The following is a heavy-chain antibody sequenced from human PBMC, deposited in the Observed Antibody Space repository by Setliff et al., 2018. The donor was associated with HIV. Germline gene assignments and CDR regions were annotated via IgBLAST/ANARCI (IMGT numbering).Heavy chain of an antibody. Sequence: PSETLSLTCTVSGGSISSGSYYWNWIRQPAGKGLEWIGRIYTSGSTNYNPSLKSRVTISVDTSKNQFSLKLSSVTAADTAVYYCAREGGTDRYFDYWGPGTPVTVSS. CDR1: GGSISSGSYY. CDR3: AREGGTDRYFDY. J-gene: IGHJ4*02. D-gene: IGHD3-16*01. V-gene: IGHV4-61*02. CDR2: IYTSGST.